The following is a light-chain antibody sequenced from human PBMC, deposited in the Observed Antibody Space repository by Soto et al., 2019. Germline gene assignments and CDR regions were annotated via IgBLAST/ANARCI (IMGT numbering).Light chain of an antibody. CDR2: DVS. Sequence: QSVLTQPRSVSGSPGQSVTISCTGTSSDVGGYNYVSWYQQYSGKAPKVMIYDVSKRPSGVPDRFSGSKSGNTASLTISGRQAEDEADYYCCSYAASNTFVFGTGTKLTVL. CDR1: SSDVGGYNY. V-gene: IGLV2-11*01. J-gene: IGLJ1*01. CDR3: CSYAASNTFV.